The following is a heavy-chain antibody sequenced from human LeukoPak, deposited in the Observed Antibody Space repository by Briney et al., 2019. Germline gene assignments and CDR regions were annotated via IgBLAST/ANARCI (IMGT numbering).Heavy chain of an antibody. J-gene: IGHJ6*02. CDR1: GGSFSGYY. CDR2: INHSGST. Sequence: KPSETLSLTCAVYGGSFSGYYWSWIRQPPGKGLEWIGEINHSGSTNYNPSLKSRVTISVDTSKNQFSLKLSSVTAADTAVYYCARHGQLVPIPDYYYYGMDVWGQGTTVTVSS. CDR3: ARHGQLVPIPDYYYYGMDV. V-gene: IGHV4-34*01. D-gene: IGHD6-13*01.